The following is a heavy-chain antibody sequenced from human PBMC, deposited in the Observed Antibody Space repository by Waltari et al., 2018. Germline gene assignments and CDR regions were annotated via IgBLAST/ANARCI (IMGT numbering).Heavy chain of an antibody. Sequence: VQMVQTGAEVKKPAPSVKISIKVPGYTVTELTMNLVRQPPGKGLEWRGGFHPEDGETIYAQKFHGRVTITENPSTDTAYMELSSLRSEDTAVYYCATTRELPQYFQHCGQGTLVTVSS. CDR3: ATTRELPQYFQH. CDR1: GYTVTELT. CDR2: FHPEDGET. J-gene: IGHJ1*01. D-gene: IGHD1-7*01. V-gene: IGHV1-24*01.